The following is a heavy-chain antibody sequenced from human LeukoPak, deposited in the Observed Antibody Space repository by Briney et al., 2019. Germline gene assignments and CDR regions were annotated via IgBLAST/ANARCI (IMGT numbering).Heavy chain of an antibody. CDR2: ISGSGGST. CDR3: AKGSSTSFGVVDPNWFDP. CDR1: GFTFSSYA. Sequence: GGSLRLSCAASGFTFSSYAMSWVRQAPGKGREWVSAISGSGGSTYYADSVEGRFTISRDNSKNTLYLQMNSLRAEDTAVYYCAKGSSTSFGVVDPNWFDPWGQGTLVTVSS. D-gene: IGHD2-2*01. J-gene: IGHJ5*02. V-gene: IGHV3-23*01.